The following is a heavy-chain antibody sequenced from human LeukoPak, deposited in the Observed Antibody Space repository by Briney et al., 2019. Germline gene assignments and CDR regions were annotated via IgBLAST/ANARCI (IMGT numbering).Heavy chain of an antibody. CDR3: AKESSSSVAFDI. V-gene: IGHV3-9*01. Sequence: GRSLRLTCAASGFTFDYYAMHWVRQAPGKGLEWVSGISWNSGSIGYADSVKGRFTISRDNAKNPLYLQMNSLRAEDTALYYCAKESSSSVAFDIWGQGTMVTVSS. CDR2: ISWNSGSI. CDR1: GFTFDYYA. J-gene: IGHJ3*02. D-gene: IGHD2-2*01.